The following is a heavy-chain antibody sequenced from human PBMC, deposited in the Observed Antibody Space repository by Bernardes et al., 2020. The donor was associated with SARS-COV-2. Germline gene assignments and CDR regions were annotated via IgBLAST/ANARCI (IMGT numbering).Heavy chain of an antibody. CDR3: ARIGYCSITNCYRPDDAFDL. Sequence: GGSLRLSCTASGFTLSNFCMSWVRQAPGKGLEWVANVKQDGSEKYYEDSVQGRFIISRDNAKNSMYLQMNSLRAEDMALYYCARIGYCSITNCYRPDDAFDLWGQGTRVTVSS. J-gene: IGHJ3*01. D-gene: IGHD2-2*01. CDR2: VKQDGSEK. V-gene: IGHV3-7*01. CDR1: GFTLSNFC.